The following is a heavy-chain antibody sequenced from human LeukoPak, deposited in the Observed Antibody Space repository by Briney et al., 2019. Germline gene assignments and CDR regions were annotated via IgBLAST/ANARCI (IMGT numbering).Heavy chain of an antibody. CDR3: ARSLSVVVTAIRGGYYYYYGMDV. Sequence: GGSLRLSCAASGFTFSSYSVNWVRQAPGEGLEWVSYISSSSSTIYYADSVKGRFTISRDNAKNSLYLQMNSLRDEDTAVYYCARSLSVVVTAIRGGYYYYYGMDVWGQGTTVTVSS. CDR2: ISSSSSTI. J-gene: IGHJ6*02. CDR1: GFTFSSYS. V-gene: IGHV3-48*02. D-gene: IGHD2-21*02.